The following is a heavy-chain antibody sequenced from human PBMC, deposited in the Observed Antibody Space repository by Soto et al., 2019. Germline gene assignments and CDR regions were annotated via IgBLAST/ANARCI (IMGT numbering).Heavy chain of an antibody. CDR1: GFTFSSYS. V-gene: IGHV3-48*01. Sequence: GGSLRLSCAASGFTFSSYSMNWVRQAPGKGLEWVSYISSSSTIYYADSVKGRFTISRDNAKNSLYLQMNSLRAEDTAVYYCEREIVGYCSGGSRYVGWFDPWGQGTLVTVSS. D-gene: IGHD2-15*01. CDR3: EREIVGYCSGGSRYVGWFDP. CDR2: ISSSSTI. J-gene: IGHJ5*02.